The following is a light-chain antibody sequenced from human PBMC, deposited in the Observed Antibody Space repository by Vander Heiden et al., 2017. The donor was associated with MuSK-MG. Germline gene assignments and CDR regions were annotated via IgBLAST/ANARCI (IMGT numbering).Light chain of an antibody. J-gene: IGLJ1*01. CDR3: SSYGGRDNLV. Sequence: QSALTQPPSASGSPGPSVTISCTGTSSDVGGYNDVSWYQQHPGKAPKLMIYEVSRRPSGVPDRFSGSKSGNTASLTVSGLQAEDEADYYCSSYGGRDNLVFGTGTKVTVL. CDR1: SSDVGGYND. CDR2: EVS. V-gene: IGLV2-8*01.